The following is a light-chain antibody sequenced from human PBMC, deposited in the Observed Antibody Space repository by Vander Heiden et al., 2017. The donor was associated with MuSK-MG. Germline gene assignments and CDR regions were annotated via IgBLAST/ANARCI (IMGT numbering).Light chain of an antibody. CDR1: QSIRST. Sequence: DIQVIQSPSSLSAPPGDRVTLACRASQSIRSTLNRYQQKPGKALKLLIYEVSSLESGVPSRFSGSGSGTDFTLTITSLQPEDFATYYCQQSYSTPLTFGPGTKVDIK. J-gene: IGKJ3*01. CDR2: EVS. V-gene: IGKV1-39*01. CDR3: QQSYSTPLT.